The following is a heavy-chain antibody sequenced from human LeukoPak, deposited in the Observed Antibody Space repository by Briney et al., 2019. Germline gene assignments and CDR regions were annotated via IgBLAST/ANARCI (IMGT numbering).Heavy chain of an antibody. CDR1: GFTLTNFD. V-gene: IGHV1-8*01. Sequence: APVKVSCKASGFTLTNFDINWVRPATGQGLEWMGWMNSNTGNTGYAQEFQGRVTMTRDTSIGTAYMELTNLRSEDTAVYYCARGRRGSSGPWSWYLDLWGRGTLVTASS. D-gene: IGHD3-22*01. CDR2: MNSNTGNT. CDR3: ARGRRGSSGPWSWYLDL. J-gene: IGHJ2*01.